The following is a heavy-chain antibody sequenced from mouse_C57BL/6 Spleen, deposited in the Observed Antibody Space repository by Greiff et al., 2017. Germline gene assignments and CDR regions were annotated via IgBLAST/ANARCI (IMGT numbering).Heavy chain of an antibody. V-gene: IGHV5-4*03. Sequence: EVKVVESGGGLVKPGGSLKLSCAASGFTFSSYAMSWVRQTPEKRLEWVATISDGGSYTYYPDNVKGRFTISRDNAKNNLYLQMSHLKSEDTAMYYCARVKGAMDYWGQGTSVTVSS. CDR1: GFTFSSYA. J-gene: IGHJ4*01. CDR3: ARVKGAMDY. CDR2: ISDGGSYT.